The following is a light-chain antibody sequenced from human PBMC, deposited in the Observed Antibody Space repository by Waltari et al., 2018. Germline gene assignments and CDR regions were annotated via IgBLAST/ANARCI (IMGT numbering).Light chain of an antibody. CDR2: GAS. Sequence: EIVLTQSPGNLSLSPGERATLSCRASKSVSSSYLAWYPPKPCQAPTLLIYGASSRATGIPDRFSGSGSGTDFTLTISRLEPEDFAVYYCQQYGSSTGTFGQGTKVEIK. V-gene: IGKV3-20*01. J-gene: IGKJ1*01. CDR1: KSVSSSY. CDR3: QQYGSSTGT.